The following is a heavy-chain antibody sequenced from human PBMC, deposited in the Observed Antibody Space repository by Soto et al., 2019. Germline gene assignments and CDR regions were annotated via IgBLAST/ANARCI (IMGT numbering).Heavy chain of an antibody. CDR1: GYTFSNHW. CDR2: IDPSDSYI. Sequence: GESLKISCKGSGYTFSNHWITWVRQMPGTGLEWMGRIDPSDSYIKYSPSFQGHVTISADKSVSTAYLQWSSLKASDTAMYYCARLRELELPLVDYYTMDVWGQGTTVTVSS. CDR3: ARLRELELPLVDYYTMDV. J-gene: IGHJ6*02. V-gene: IGHV5-10-1*01. D-gene: IGHD1-7*01.